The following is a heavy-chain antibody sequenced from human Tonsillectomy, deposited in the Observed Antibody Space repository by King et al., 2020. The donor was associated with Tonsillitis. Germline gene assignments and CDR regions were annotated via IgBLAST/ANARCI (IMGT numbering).Heavy chain of an antibody. CDR2: INPNSGDT. J-gene: IGHJ3*02. D-gene: IGHD3-16*01. V-gene: IGHV1-2*02. CDR3: ARDTYNSFWGRGAFQI. Sequence: QLVQSGAELKKPGASVNVSCKTSGYSFTGYYIHWVRQAPGHGLEWMACINPNSGDTNYAQKFQGRVALTRDTSISTAYMELTSLRSDDTAIYYCARDTYNSFWGRGAFQIWGQGTMLTVPS. CDR1: GYSFTGYY.